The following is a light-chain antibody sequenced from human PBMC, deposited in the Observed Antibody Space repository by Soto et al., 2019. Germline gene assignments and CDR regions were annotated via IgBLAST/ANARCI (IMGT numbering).Light chain of an antibody. CDR1: SSDVGGYNY. Sequence: QSALTQPASVSGSPGQSITISCTGTSSDVGGYNYVSWHQQHPGKAPKLMIYDVSNRPSGVSNRFSGSKSGNTASLTISGLQAEDEADYYCSSYTSSSPYVFGTGTTLTVL. J-gene: IGLJ1*01. CDR3: SSYTSSSPYV. V-gene: IGLV2-14*01. CDR2: DVS.